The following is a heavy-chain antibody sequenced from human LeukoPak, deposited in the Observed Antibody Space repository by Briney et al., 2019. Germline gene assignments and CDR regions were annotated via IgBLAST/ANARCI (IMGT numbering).Heavy chain of an antibody. V-gene: IGHV1-46*01. J-gene: IGHJ4*02. CDR1: GYTFTSYY. Sequence: ASVKVSCKASGYTFTSYYMHWVRQAPGQGLEWMGIINPSGGSTNYAQKFQGRVTITADESTSTAYMELSSLRSEDTAVYYCARDSTVTFDYWGQGTLVTVSS. CDR2: INPSGGST. CDR3: ARDSTVTFDY. D-gene: IGHD4-17*01.